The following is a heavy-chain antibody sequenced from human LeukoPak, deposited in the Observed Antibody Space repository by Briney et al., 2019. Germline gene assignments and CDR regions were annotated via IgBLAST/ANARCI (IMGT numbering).Heavy chain of an antibody. J-gene: IGHJ5*02. V-gene: IGHV3-7*01. Sequence: PRGSLRLSCAASGFTISDYWMTWVRQAPGKGLEWVANIKQDASERTYVDSVKGRFTISRDNAKNSIFLQMNSLRVEDMVTYYCVRDGGTDWYDPWGQGTLVSVSS. CDR3: VRDGGTDWYDP. CDR2: IKQDASER. CDR1: GFTISDYW. D-gene: IGHD3-16*01.